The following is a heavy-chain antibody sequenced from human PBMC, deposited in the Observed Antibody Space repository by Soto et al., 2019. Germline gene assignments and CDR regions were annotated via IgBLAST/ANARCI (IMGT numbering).Heavy chain of an antibody. CDR1: GFTLSHYW. V-gene: IGHV3-74*01. CDR2: VNYDGTSA. CDR3: VRSSSGCFDH. Sequence: EVQLLESGGGLVQPGGTLTLSCAASGFTLSHYWMHWVRQAPGRGLVWVSRVNYDGTSAHYADSVKGRFTISRDNAKNTLYLQMSSLRAEDTAIYYCVRSSSGCFDHWGQGAVFTVSS. D-gene: IGHD5-18*01. J-gene: IGHJ4*02.